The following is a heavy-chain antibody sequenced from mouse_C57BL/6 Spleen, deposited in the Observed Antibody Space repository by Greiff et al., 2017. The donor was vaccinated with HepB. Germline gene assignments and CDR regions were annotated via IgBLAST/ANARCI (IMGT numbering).Heavy chain of an antibody. J-gene: IGHJ4*01. Sequence: VQLQQSGPELVKPGASVKISCKASGYAFSSSWMNWVKQRPGKGLEWIGRIYPGDGDTNYNGKFKGKATLTADKSSSTAYMQLSSLTSEDSAVYFCARYPLITTVVDAMDYWGQGTSVTVSS. CDR3: ARYPLITTVVDAMDY. CDR1: GYAFSSSW. D-gene: IGHD1-1*01. CDR2: IYPGDGDT. V-gene: IGHV1-82*01.